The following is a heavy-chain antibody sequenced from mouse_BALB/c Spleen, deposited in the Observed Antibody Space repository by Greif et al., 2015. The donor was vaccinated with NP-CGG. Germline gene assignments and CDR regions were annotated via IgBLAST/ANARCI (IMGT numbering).Heavy chain of an antibody. D-gene: IGHD2-1*01. CDR1: GFNIKDTY. J-gene: IGHJ4*01. Sequence: EVKLVESGAELVKPGASVKLSCTASGFNIKDTYMHWVKQRPEQGLEWIGRIDPANGNTKYDPKFQGKATITADTSSNPAYLQLSSLTSEDTAVYYCARGYGNYYYAMDYWGQGTSVTVSS. CDR3: ARGYGNYYYAMDY. V-gene: IGHV14-3*02. CDR2: IDPANGNT.